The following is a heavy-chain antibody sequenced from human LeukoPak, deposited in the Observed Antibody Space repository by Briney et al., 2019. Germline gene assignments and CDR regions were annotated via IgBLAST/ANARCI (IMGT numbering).Heavy chain of an antibody. CDR2: ISYDGSNK. CDR3: ARDQGSGWFDY. CDR1: GFTFSSYA. D-gene: IGHD6-19*01. V-gene: IGHV3-30*04. Sequence: GGSLRLSCAASGFTFSSYAMHWVRQAPGKGPEWVAVISYDGSNKYYADSVKGRFTISRDNSKNTLYLQMNSLRAEDTAVYYCARDQGSGWFDYWGQGTLVTVSS. J-gene: IGHJ4*02.